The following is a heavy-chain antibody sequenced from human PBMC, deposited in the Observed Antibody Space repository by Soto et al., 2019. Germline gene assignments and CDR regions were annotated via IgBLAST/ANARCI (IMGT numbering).Heavy chain of an antibody. D-gene: IGHD6-6*01. CDR3: VPTQGELLVRFDY. V-gene: IGHV3-23*01. CDR2: ISGSGGST. J-gene: IGHJ4*02. Sequence: EVQLLESGGGLVQPGGSLRLSCAASGFTFSSYAMSWVRQAPGKGLEWVSAISGSGGSTYYADSVKGRFTISRDNSKNTLYLQMNSLRSEDTAVYYCVPTQGELLVRFDYWGQGTLVTVSS. CDR1: GFTFSSYA.